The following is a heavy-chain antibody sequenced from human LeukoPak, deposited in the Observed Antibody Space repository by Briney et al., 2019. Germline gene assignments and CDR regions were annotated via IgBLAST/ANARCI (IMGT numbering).Heavy chain of an antibody. Sequence: ASVKVSCKASGYTFIGYYIHWVRQAPGQGLEWMAWFNPNSGATNQAQRFQGRVTMTRDASIRTAYMELSRLRDDDTAGYYCARGEAATTPWFEYWGQGTLLTVSS. CDR3: ARGEAATTPWFEY. CDR1: GYTFIGYY. J-gene: IGHJ4*02. CDR2: FNPNSGAT. D-gene: IGHD5-12*01. V-gene: IGHV1-2*02.